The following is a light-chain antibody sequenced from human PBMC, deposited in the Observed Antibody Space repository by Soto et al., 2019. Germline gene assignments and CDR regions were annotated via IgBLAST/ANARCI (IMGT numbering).Light chain of an antibody. CDR3: QQYNNYYT. Sequence: EIQMTQSPSTLSAAVGDRVTITCGASESVRRLLAWYQQKPGQAPKLLIYDASDLESGVPSRFSGSGSGTEFALTISSLQPDDFATYFCQQYNNYYTFGQGTRLEIK. CDR2: DAS. CDR1: ESVRRL. J-gene: IGKJ5*01. V-gene: IGKV1-5*01.